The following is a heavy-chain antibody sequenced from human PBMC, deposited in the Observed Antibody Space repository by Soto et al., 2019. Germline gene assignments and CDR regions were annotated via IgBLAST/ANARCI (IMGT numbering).Heavy chain of an antibody. V-gene: IGHV1-69*12. Sequence: QVQLVQSGAEVKKPGSSVKVSCKASGGTFSSYAITWGRQAPGQGLEWMGGIIPIFGTANYAQKFQGRVTITADESTSTAYMELSSLRSEATAVYYCARDRGPSSGYYPYCFDPWGQGTLVTVSS. CDR3: ARDRGPSSGYYPYCFDP. D-gene: IGHD3-22*01. CDR2: IIPIFGTA. CDR1: GGTFSSYA. J-gene: IGHJ5*02.